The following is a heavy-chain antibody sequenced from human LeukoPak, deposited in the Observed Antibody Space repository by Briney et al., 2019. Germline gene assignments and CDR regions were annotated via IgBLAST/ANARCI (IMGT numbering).Heavy chain of an antibody. CDR3: ARDSTYYYYGMDV. J-gene: IGHJ6*02. CDR2: IYYSGST. V-gene: IGHV4-31*03. Sequence: SETLSLTCTVSGGSISSGGYYWSWIRQHPGKGLEWIGYIYYSGSTYYNPSLKSRVTISVDTSENQFSLKLSSVTAADTAVYYCARDSTYYYYGMDVWGQGTTVTVSS. CDR1: GGSISSGGYY.